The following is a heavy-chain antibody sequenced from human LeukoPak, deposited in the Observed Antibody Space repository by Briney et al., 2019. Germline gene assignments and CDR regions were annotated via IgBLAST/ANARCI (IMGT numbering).Heavy chain of an antibody. D-gene: IGHD2-2*01. Sequence: GESLKISCKGSGYSFTSYWIGWVRQMPGKGLEWMGIIYPGDSDTRYSPSFQGQVTISADKSIGTAYLQWSSLKASDTAMYYCARRGGEYCSSTSCYDDYWGQGTLVTVSS. CDR3: ARRGGEYCSSTSCYDDY. V-gene: IGHV5-51*01. CDR2: IYPGDSDT. J-gene: IGHJ4*02. CDR1: GYSFTSYW.